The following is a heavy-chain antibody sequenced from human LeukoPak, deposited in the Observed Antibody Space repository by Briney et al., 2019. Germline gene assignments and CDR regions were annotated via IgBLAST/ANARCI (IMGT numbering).Heavy chain of an antibody. CDR1: GFTSSSYW. Sequence: SGGSLRLSCAASGFTSSSYWMSWVRQAPGKGLEWVANIKQDGSEKYYVDSVKGRFTISRDNAKNSLYLQMNSLRAEDTAVYYCVRRVEAAGIDRDDYWGQGTLVTVSS. CDR3: VRRVEAAGIDRDDY. J-gene: IGHJ4*02. D-gene: IGHD6-13*01. V-gene: IGHV3-7*01. CDR2: IKQDGSEK.